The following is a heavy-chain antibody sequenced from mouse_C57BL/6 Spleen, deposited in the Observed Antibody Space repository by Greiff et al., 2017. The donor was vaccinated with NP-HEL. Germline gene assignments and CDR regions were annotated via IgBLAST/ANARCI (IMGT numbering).Heavy chain of an antibody. CDR1: GYTFTSYW. D-gene: IGHD2-12*01. J-gene: IGHJ4*01. Sequence: VKLQQPGAELVKPGASVKMSCKASGYTFTSYWITWVKQRPGQGLEWIGDIYPGSGSTNYNEKFKSKATLTVDTSSSTAYMQLSSLTSEDSAVYYCARSDYYKGAMDYWGQGTSVTVSS. V-gene: IGHV1-55*01. CDR3: ARSDYYKGAMDY. CDR2: IYPGSGST.